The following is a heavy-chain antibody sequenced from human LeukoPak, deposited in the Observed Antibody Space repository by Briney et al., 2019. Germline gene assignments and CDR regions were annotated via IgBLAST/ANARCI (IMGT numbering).Heavy chain of an antibody. D-gene: IGHD1-26*01. J-gene: IGHJ5*01. V-gene: IGHV3-13*01. Sequence: PGGSLRLSCAASGFTFSSYDMHWVRQATGKGLEWVSAIGTAGDTYYPGSVKGRFTISRENAKNSLCLQMNSLRAGDTAVYYCARVRGSYCSDSWGHGTLVTVSP. CDR2: IGTAGDT. CDR3: ARVRGSYCSDS. CDR1: GFTFSSYD.